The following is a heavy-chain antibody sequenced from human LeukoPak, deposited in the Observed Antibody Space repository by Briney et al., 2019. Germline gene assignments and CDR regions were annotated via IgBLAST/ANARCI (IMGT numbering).Heavy chain of an antibody. CDR2: TYYRSKWNY. D-gene: IGHD1-7*01. CDR3: ASTHNWNYWIDY. CDR1: GDSVSSNTAA. J-gene: IGHJ4*02. V-gene: IGHV6-1*01. Sequence: SQTLSLTCAISGDSVSSNTAAWNWIRQSPSRGLEWLGRTYYRSKWNYDYAVSVKSRITINPDTSKNQFSLQLNSVTPEDTAVYYCASTHNWNYWIDYWGQGTLVTVSS.